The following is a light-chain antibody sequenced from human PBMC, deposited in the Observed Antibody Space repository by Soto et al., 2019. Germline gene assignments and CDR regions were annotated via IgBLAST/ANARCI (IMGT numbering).Light chain of an antibody. Sequence: EIVLTQSPATMPVSPGARATLSCRASQSVTSNYLAWYQQQPGQAPRLLIDAASSRATGIPARFSASGSGTEFTLTSSSLQSEYFAVYYCQQYGSSGTFGQGTKVDIK. V-gene: IGKV3-20*01. CDR2: AAS. J-gene: IGKJ1*01. CDR3: QQYGSSGT. CDR1: QSVTSNY.